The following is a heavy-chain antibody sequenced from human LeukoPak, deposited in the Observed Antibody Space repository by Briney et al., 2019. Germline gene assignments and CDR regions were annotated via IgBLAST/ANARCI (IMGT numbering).Heavy chain of an antibody. CDR1: GFTFSSYR. D-gene: IGHD6-19*01. CDR2: ISSSSSYI. J-gene: IGHJ4*02. V-gene: IGHV3-21*01. Sequence: GGSLRHSCAASGFTFSSYRMTWVRQAPGKGLEWVSSISSSSSYIYYADSVKGRFTISRDNAKNSLFLQMNSLTVEDTALYYCARDPRAVADPGRGDYWGQGTPVTVSS. CDR3: ARDPRAVADPGRGDY.